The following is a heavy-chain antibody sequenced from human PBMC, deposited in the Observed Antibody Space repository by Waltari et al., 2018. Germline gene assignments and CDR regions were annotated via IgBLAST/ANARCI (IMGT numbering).Heavy chain of an antibody. CDR1: GYSISSGYY. V-gene: IGHV4-38-2*02. Sequence: QVQLQESGPGLVKPSETLSLTCPVSGYSISSGYYWGWIRRPPGKGLEWIGSIYHSGSTYYNPSLKSRVTISVDTSKNQFSLKLSSVTAADTAVYYCARVPVTMVRGVISYFDYWGQGTLVTVSS. D-gene: IGHD3-10*01. J-gene: IGHJ4*02. CDR2: IYHSGST. CDR3: ARVPVTMVRGVISYFDY.